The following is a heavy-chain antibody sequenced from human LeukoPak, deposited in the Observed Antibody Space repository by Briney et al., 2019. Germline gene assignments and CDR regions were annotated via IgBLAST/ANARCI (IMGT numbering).Heavy chain of an antibody. CDR2: ISWHSGTI. J-gene: IGHJ2*01. CDR1: GFAFDEYG. CDR3: ARRVRSSNWDFDL. D-gene: IGHD3-3*01. Sequence: GGSLRLSCAASGFAFDEYGMHWVRQTPGKGLEWVSGISWHSGTIVYADSVQGRFIISRDNAKNSLYLQMNSLRLEDTAFYYCARRVRSSNWDFDLWGRGTLVTVSS. V-gene: IGHV3-9*01.